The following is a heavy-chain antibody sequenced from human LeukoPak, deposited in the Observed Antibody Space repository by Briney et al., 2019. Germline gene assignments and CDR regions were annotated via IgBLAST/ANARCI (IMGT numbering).Heavy chain of an antibody. J-gene: IGHJ4*02. Sequence: GGSLRLSCAASGFTFSSYAMSWVRQAPGKGLEWVSAISGSGGSTYYADSVKGRFTISRDNSKNTLYLQMDSLRAEDTAVYYCAKRGSGSGYYFDYWGQGTPVTVSS. CDR1: GFTFSSYA. V-gene: IGHV3-23*01. D-gene: IGHD6-19*01. CDR2: ISGSGGST. CDR3: AKRGSGSGYYFDY.